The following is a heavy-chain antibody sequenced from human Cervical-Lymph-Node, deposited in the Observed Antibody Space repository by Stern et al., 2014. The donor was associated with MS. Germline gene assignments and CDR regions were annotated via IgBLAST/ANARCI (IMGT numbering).Heavy chain of an antibody. CDR3: ARGRAGYYGMDV. V-gene: IGHV3-11*01. Sequence: VQLVESGGGLVKHGGSLRLSCAASGFSFSDYYMSWIRQAPGKGLEWLSYISTSSNTIYYADSVQGRFTISRDNAKNSLYLQMNSLRGEDTAVYYCARGRAGYYGMDVWGQGTTVTVSS. CDR2: ISTSSNTI. J-gene: IGHJ6*02. CDR1: GFSFSDYY.